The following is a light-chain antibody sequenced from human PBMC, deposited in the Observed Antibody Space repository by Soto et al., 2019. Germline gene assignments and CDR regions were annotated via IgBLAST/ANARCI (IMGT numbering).Light chain of an antibody. J-gene: IGKJ2*01. CDR1: QSISSW. CDR3: QQYNSYSYT. V-gene: IGKV1-5*03. Sequence: DIQMTQSPSTLSASVGDRVTITCRASQSISSWLAWYQQKPGKAPKLLIYKASSLESGVPSRFSRSGSGTEFTLTISSLQPDHFATYYCQQYNSYSYTFGQGTKLEIK. CDR2: KAS.